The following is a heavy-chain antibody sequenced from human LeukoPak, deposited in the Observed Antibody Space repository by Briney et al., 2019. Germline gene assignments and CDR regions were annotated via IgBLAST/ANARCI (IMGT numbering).Heavy chain of an antibody. CDR3: AKDLRYSSGFDY. J-gene: IGHJ4*02. CDR1: GFTFSSYG. Sequence: TGGSLRLSCAASGFTFSSYGMHWVRQAPGKGLEWVSAISGSGGSTYYADSVKGRFTISRDNSKNTLYLQMNSLRAEDTAVYYCAKDLRYSSGFDYWGQGTLVTVSS. D-gene: IGHD6-19*01. CDR2: ISGSGGST. V-gene: IGHV3-23*01.